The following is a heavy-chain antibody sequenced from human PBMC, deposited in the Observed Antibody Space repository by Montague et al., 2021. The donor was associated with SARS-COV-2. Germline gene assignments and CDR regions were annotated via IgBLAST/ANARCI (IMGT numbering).Heavy chain of an antibody. CDR1: GGSISSYY. CDR3: ARGLDYYDFWSGYYPAYWYFDL. CDR2: IYTNGST. Sequence: SETLSLTCTVSGGSISSYYWSWIRQPAGKGLEWIGRIYTNGSTNHNPSLKSRVTMSVDTSKNQFSLKLSSVTAADTAVYYCARGLDYYDFWSGYYPAYWYFDLWGRGTLVTVSS. V-gene: IGHV4-4*07. J-gene: IGHJ2*01. D-gene: IGHD3-3*01.